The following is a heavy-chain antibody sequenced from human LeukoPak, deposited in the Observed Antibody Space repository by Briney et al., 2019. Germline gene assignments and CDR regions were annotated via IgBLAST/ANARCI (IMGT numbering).Heavy chain of an antibody. CDR2: ISYDGSNK. V-gene: IGHV3-30-3*01. Sequence: GGSLRLSCAASGFTFSSYAMHWVRQAPGKGLEWVAVISYDGSNKYYADSVKGRFTISRDNSKNTLYLQMNSLRAEDTAVYYCARDALSRYNWNDEEPEGALDYWGQGTLVTVSS. J-gene: IGHJ4*02. CDR1: GFTFSSYA. CDR3: ARDALSRYNWNDEEPEGALDY. D-gene: IGHD1-1*01.